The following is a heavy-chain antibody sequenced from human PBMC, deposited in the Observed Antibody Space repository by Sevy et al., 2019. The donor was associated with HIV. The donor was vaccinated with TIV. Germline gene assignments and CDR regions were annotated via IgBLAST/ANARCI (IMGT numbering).Heavy chain of an antibody. Sequence: SETLSLTCTVSGGSISSGGYYWSWIRQHPGKGLEWIGYIYYSGSTYYNPSLKSRVTITVDTSKNQFSLKLSSVTAADMAVYYCARRDSSGHFDYWGQGTLVTVSS. CDR2: IYYSGST. V-gene: IGHV4-31*03. D-gene: IGHD2-15*01. CDR1: GGSISSGGYY. CDR3: ARRDSSGHFDY. J-gene: IGHJ4*02.